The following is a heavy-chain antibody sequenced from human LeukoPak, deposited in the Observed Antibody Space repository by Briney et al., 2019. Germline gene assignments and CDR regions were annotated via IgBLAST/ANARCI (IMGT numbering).Heavy chain of an antibody. V-gene: IGHV1-69*04. Sequence: GASVKVSCKASGGTFSSYAISWVRQAPGQGLEWMGRIIPIFGIANYAQKFQGRVTITADKSTSTAYMELSSLRSEDTAVYYCAKPPYYYDSSGPYYYYYYGMDVWGQGTTVTVSS. CDR3: AKPPYYYDSSGPYYYYYYGMDV. CDR2: IIPIFGIA. D-gene: IGHD3-22*01. CDR1: GGTFSSYA. J-gene: IGHJ6*02.